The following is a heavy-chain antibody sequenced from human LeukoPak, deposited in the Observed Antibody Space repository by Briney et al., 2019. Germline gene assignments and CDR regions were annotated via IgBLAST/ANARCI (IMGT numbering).Heavy chain of an antibody. CDR1: GYSISSGYF. J-gene: IGHJ4*02. CDR2: ISHVGST. D-gene: IGHD4-23*01. Sequence: SETLSLTCTVSGYSISSGYFWGWLRQPPGKGLEYIGTISHVGSTSYNPSLKNRVSISVDTSKNQFSLKLSSVTAADTAVYYCARRRNYGGNSGGLDYWGQGTLVTVSS. CDR3: ARRRNYGGNSGGLDY. V-gene: IGHV4-38-2*02.